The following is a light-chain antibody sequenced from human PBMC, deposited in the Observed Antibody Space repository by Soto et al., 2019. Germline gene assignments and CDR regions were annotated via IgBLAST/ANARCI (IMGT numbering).Light chain of an antibody. CDR2: GNT. Sequence: QSVLTQPPSVSGAPGRTVTISCTGSDSNIGAGFTVHWYQQLPGSAPKLLIYGNTHRPSGVPDRFSGSQSGTSASLAISGLQAEDEADYYCQSYDSGLIDSCVFGTGTKVTVL. J-gene: IGLJ1*01. V-gene: IGLV1-40*01. CDR3: QSYDSGLIDSCV. CDR1: DSNIGAGFT.